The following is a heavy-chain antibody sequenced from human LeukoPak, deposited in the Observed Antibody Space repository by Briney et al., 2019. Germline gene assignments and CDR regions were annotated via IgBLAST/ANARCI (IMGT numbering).Heavy chain of an antibody. J-gene: IGHJ4*02. Sequence: PGGSLRLSCAASGFTFSNYGMSWVRQAPGKGLEWVAIISYDGSNEYYAESVKGRLTISRDNSKNTVYLQMSSLRPEDTAVYYCARDPRGPTGYDSSGRDSLDYWGQGTLVTVSS. CDR1: GFTFSNYG. D-gene: IGHD3-22*01. CDR2: ISYDGSNE. CDR3: ARDPRGPTGYDSSGRDSLDY. V-gene: IGHV3-30*03.